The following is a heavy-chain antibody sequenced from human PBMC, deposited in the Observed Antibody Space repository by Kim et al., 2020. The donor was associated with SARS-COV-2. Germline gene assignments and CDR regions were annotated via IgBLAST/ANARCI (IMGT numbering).Heavy chain of an antibody. CDR3: ATGGSSSWYDSWFDP. CDR1: GYTLTELS. V-gene: IGHV1-24*01. CDR2: FDPEDGET. D-gene: IGHD6-13*01. J-gene: IGHJ5*02. Sequence: ASVKVSCKVSGYTLTELSMHWVRQAPGKGLEWMGGFDPEDGETIYAQKFQGRVTMTEDTSTDTAYMELSSLRSEDTAVYYCATGGSSSWYDSWFDPWGQGTLVTVSS.